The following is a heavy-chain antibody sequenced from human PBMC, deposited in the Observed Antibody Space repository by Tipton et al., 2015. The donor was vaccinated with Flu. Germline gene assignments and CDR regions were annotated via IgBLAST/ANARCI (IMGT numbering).Heavy chain of an antibody. J-gene: IGHJ4*02. CDR2: IYHSRST. D-gene: IGHD6-19*01. CDR3: ARAGAVAGPGVFDY. CDR1: GYSISSGYY. Sequence: TLSLTCTVSGYSISSGYYWGWIRKPPGKGLEWIGSIYHSRSTYYNPSLKSRVTISVDTSKNQFSLKLSSVTAADTAVYYCARAGAVAGPGVFDYWGQGTLVTVSS. V-gene: IGHV4-38-2*02.